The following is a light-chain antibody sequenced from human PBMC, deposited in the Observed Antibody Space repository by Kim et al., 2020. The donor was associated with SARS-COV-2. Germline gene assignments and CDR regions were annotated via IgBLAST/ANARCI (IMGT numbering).Light chain of an antibody. Sequence: VTNTWTGTANGGGYYNLVSWYQQCPGKAPKLIIYEVSKRPSGVPVRFAGSKSGNTASLTVSGLQSEDEGDYYCSTYGGTNDFEIFGGGTQLTVL. V-gene: IGLV2-8*01. CDR2: EVS. CDR1: ANGGGYYNL. J-gene: IGLJ2*01. CDR3: STYGGTNDFEI.